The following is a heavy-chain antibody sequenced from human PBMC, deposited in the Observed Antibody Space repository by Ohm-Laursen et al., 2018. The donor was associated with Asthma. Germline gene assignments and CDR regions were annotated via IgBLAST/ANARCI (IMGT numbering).Heavy chain of an antibody. D-gene: IGHD3-10*01. CDR1: GFTFSSYA. V-gene: IGHV3-23*01. J-gene: IGHJ3*01. CDR2: ISGSGGST. Sequence: SLRLSCAASGFTFSSYARSWVRQAPGKGLEWVSAISGSGGSTYYADSVKGRFTISRDNSKNTLNLQMSSLRGDDTAVYYCARGQGSGDISGSDPFDLWGQGTTVIVSS. CDR3: ARGQGSGDISGSDPFDL.